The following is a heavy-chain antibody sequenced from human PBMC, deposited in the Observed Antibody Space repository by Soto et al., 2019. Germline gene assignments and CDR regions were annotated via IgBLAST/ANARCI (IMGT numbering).Heavy chain of an antibody. Sequence: SVKVSCKASGGTFSSYAINWVRQAPGQGLEWMAGIIPILGTPNYAQKFQGRVTITADESTSTAYMELSSLRSEDTAVYYCARDRYDFWSGYLMDYWGQGTLVTVSS. CDR1: GGTFSSYA. J-gene: IGHJ4*02. V-gene: IGHV1-69*13. CDR3: ARDRYDFWSGYLMDY. D-gene: IGHD3-3*01. CDR2: IIPILGTP.